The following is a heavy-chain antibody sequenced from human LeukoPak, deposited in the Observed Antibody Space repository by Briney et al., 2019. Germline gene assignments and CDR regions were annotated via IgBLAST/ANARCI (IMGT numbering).Heavy chain of an antibody. J-gene: IGHJ5*02. Sequence: SETLSLTCTVSGGSISSYYWSWIRQPPGKGLEWIGYIYTSGSTNYNPSLKSRVTISVDTSKNQFSLKPSSVAAADTAVYYCARRGFGAAAWFDPWGQGTLVTVSS. CDR1: GGSISSYY. V-gene: IGHV4-4*09. CDR2: IYTSGST. CDR3: ARRGFGAAAWFDP. D-gene: IGHD6-25*01.